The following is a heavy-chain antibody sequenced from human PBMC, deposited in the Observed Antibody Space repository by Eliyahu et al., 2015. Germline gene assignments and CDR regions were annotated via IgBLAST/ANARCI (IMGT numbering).Heavy chain of an antibody. D-gene: IGHD4-17*01. CDR1: GGXXSSYY. CDR2: IYYSGST. V-gene: IGHV4-59*08. J-gene: IGHJ1*01. CDR3: ARHSMTTDSDEYFQH. Sequence: QVQLQESGPGLVKPSETLSLTCTVXGGXXSSYYWSWIRQPPGKGLEWIGYIYYSGSTNYNPSLKSRVTISVDTSKNQFSLKLSSVTAADTAVYYCARHSMTTDSDEYFQHWGQGTLVTVSS.